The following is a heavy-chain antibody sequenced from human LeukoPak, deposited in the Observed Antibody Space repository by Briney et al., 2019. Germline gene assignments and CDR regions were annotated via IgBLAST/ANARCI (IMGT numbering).Heavy chain of an antibody. Sequence: PGGSLRLSCAASGFTFSSYDMHWVRQATGKGLEWVSAIGTAGDTYYPGSVKGRFTISRENAKNSLYLQMNSLRAEDTAVYYCAKVPITMIVEVITTTYYFDYWGQGTLVTVSS. D-gene: IGHD3-22*01. J-gene: IGHJ4*02. CDR2: IGTAGDT. V-gene: IGHV3-13*01. CDR3: AKVPITMIVEVITTTYYFDY. CDR1: GFTFSSYD.